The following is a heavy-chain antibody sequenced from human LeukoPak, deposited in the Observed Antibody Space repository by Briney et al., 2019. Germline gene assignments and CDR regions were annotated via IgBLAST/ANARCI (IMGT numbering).Heavy chain of an antibody. CDR1: GGSISSYY. J-gene: IGHJ2*01. CDR2: IYYSGST. V-gene: IGHV4-59*01. Sequence: PSETLSLTCTVSGGSISSYYWSWIRQPPGKGLEWIGYIYYSGSTNYNPSLKSRVTISVDTSRNQFSLKLSSMTAADTAVYYCARGTRAAAGRLRYFDLWGRGTLVTVSS. CDR3: ARGTRAAAGRLRYFDL. D-gene: IGHD6-13*01.